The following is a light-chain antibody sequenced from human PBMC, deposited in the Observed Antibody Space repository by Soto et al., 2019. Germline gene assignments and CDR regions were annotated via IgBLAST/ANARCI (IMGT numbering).Light chain of an antibody. Sequence: QSVLTQPASVSGSLGQSITISCTGTTRDIAGYNYISWYQQLPGKAPKLMTYQVTIRPSGISNRFSGSKSGNTASLTISGLQAEDEADYYCTSFSSSTSLYVFGTGTKVT. CDR2: QVT. CDR3: TSFSSSTSLYV. V-gene: IGLV2-14*01. J-gene: IGLJ1*01. CDR1: TRDIAGYNY.